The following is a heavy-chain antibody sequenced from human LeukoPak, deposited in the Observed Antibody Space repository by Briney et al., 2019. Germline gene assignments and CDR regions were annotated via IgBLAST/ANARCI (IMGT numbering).Heavy chain of an antibody. Sequence: PSETLSLTCTVSGGSISSRTYYWGWIRQPPGKGLEWIGSIYYSGSTYYNPSLKSRVTMSVDTSKSQLSLKLSSVTAADTAVYYCARLTSSIAAAGQRYYFDFWGQGTLVTVSS. CDR2: IYYSGST. CDR1: GGSISSRTYY. V-gene: IGHV4-39*01. J-gene: IGHJ4*02. CDR3: ARLTSSIAAAGQRYYFDF. D-gene: IGHD6-13*01.